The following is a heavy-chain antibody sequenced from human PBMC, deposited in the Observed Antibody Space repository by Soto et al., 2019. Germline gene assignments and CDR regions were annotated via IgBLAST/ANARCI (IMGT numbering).Heavy chain of an antibody. CDR1: GYTFTSHD. V-gene: IGHV1-8*01. D-gene: IGHD2-2*01. J-gene: IGHJ5*02. Sequence: QVQLVQSGAEVKKPGASVKVSCKASGYTFTSHDINWMRQATGQGLEWMGWMNPHSGHTNYAQKFQGGVTMTRDTSISTAYVELTSLRSEDTAVYYCASDMSTTWGQGTLVTVSS. CDR3: ASDMSTT. CDR2: MNPHSGHT.